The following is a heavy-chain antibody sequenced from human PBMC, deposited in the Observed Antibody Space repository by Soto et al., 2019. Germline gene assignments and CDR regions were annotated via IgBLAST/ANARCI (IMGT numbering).Heavy chain of an antibody. CDR2: IYYSGST. J-gene: IGHJ3*02. CDR3: AACGNSNYGGAFDI. CDR1: GGSISSGGYF. D-gene: IGHD4-17*01. V-gene: IGHV4-31*03. Sequence: LYLTCTVSGGSISSGGYFWSWIRQRPGKGLEWIGYIYYSGSTDYNPSLRSRVTISLDTSKKQFSLKLNSVTAADTAVYYCAACGNSNYGGAFDIWGQGQMVTVSS.